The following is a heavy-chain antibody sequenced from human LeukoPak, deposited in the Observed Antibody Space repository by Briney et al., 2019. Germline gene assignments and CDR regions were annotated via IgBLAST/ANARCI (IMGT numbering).Heavy chain of an antibody. D-gene: IGHD6-13*01. CDR1: GFTFSSYA. V-gene: IGHV3-23*01. J-gene: IGHJ4*02. Sequence: GGSLRLSCAASGFTFSSYAMSWVRQAPGKGLEWVSAISGSGGSTYYADSVKGRSTISRDNSKNTLYLQMNSLRAEDTAVYYCAKGEAAAGTGFRGFDYWGQGTLVTVSS. CDR3: AKGEAAAGTGFRGFDY. CDR2: ISGSGGST.